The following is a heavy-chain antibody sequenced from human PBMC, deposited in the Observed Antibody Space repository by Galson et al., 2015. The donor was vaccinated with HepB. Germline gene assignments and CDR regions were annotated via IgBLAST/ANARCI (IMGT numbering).Heavy chain of an antibody. J-gene: IGHJ4*02. CDR3: ARESQLGYCSSTSCYPTTLALDY. D-gene: IGHD2-2*01. Sequence: SVKVSCKASGYTFTSYYMHWVRQAPGQGLEWMGIINPSGGSTSYAQKFQGRVTMTRDTSTSTVYMELSSLRSEDTAVYYCARESQLGYCSSTSCYPTTLALDYWGQGTLVTVSS. V-gene: IGHV1-46*01. CDR1: GYTFTSYY. CDR2: INPSGGST.